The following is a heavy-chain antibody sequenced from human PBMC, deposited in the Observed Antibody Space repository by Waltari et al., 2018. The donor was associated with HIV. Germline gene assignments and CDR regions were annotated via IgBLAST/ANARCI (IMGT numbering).Heavy chain of an antibody. J-gene: IGHJ4*01. CDR2: INHSGTT. CDR1: GGSFSGYY. CDR3: AYSYLTGSTLHPF. V-gene: IGHV4-34*01. Sequence: QEQLQQWGAGLLKPSETLSLTCAVYGGSFSGYYLNWVRQPPGKGLEWIGEINHSGTTNYNPSLKSRVTTSVDTSKRQFSLKLNSVTAADTAVYFCAYSYLTGSTLHPFWGQGTLVTVSS. D-gene: IGHD3-9*01.